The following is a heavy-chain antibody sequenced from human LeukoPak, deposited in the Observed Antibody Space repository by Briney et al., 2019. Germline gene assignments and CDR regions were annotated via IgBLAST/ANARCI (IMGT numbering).Heavy chain of an antibody. D-gene: IGHD3-10*01. CDR1: GGSLSSYY. J-gene: IGHJ4*02. V-gene: IGHV4-59*01. CDR2: IYYSGST. CDR3: ARGYYGSGSYSLIDY. Sequence: NSLETLSLTCTVSGGSLSSYYWGRIREPPGEGLGWVGYIYYSGSTNYNPSLKSRVTISVDTSKNQFSLKLSSVTAADTAVYYCARGYYGSGSYSLIDYWGQGTLVTVSS.